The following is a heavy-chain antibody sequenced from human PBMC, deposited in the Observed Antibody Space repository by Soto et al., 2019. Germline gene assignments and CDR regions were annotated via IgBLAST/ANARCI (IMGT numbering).Heavy chain of an antibody. CDR1: GGSFSGYY. Sequence: SETLSLTCTVYGGSFSGYYWSWIRQPPGKGLEWIGEINHSGSTNYNPSLKSRVTISVDTSKNQFSLKLSSVTAADTAVYYCARARGYSYGTIDYWGQGTLVTVSS. D-gene: IGHD5-18*01. V-gene: IGHV4-34*01. J-gene: IGHJ4*02. CDR3: ARARGYSYGTIDY. CDR2: INHSGST.